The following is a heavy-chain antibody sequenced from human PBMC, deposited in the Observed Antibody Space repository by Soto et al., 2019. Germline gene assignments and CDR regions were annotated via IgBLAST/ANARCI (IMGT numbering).Heavy chain of an antibody. J-gene: IGHJ4*02. Sequence: ESGGVVVQPGGSLRASCAASGFTFSTSWMNWVRQAPGKGLEWVANINGDGSEEYYVDSVRGRFTISRDNVKNSLFLQMNSLRAEDPAVYYCAAGFPPDYWGQGTLVTVSS. CDR3: AAGFPPDY. D-gene: IGHD3-10*01. CDR2: INGDGSEE. V-gene: IGHV3-7*01. CDR1: GFTFSTSW.